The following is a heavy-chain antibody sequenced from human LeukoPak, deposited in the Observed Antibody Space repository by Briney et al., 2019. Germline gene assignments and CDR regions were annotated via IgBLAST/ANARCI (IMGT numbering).Heavy chain of an antibody. CDR2: ISSSGSTI. CDR3: ARVGYSSGWYYFDY. V-gene: IGHV3-48*03. J-gene: IGHJ4*02. Sequence: PGGSLRLSCAASGFTFSSYEMNWVRQAPGKGLEWVSYISSSGSTIYYADSVKGRFTISRDNAKNSLYLQMNSLRAEDTAVYYCARVGYSSGWYYFDYWAQGTLVTVSS. CDR1: GFTFSSYE. D-gene: IGHD6-19*01.